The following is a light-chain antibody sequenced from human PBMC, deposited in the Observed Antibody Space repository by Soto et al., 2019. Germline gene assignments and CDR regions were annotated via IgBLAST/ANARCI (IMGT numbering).Light chain of an antibody. CDR3: QQYGSSPRT. Sequence: IVLTQSPGSLSLIPGERATFFCRASQSVSSNYLAWYQQKPGQAPTLLIYGAFKRATGIPDRFSGSGSGTDFTLTISRMEPEDFAVYCCQQYGSSPRTFGQGTKVDIK. CDR1: QSVSSNY. J-gene: IGKJ1*01. V-gene: IGKV3-20*01. CDR2: GAF.